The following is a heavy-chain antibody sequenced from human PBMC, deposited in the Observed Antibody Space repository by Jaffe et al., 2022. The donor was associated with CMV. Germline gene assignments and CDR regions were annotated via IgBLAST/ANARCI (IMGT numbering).Heavy chain of an antibody. J-gene: IGHJ6*03. CDR2: ISGSGGST. CDR3: VGNGSGSYSTIIYYYYYYMDV. CDR1: GFTFSSYA. V-gene: IGHV3-23*04. D-gene: IGHD3-10*01. Sequence: EVQLVESGGGLVQPGGSLRLSCAASGFTFSSYAMSWVRQAPGKGLEWVSAISGSGGSTYYADSVKGRFTISRDNSKNTLYLQMNSLRAEDTAVYYCVGNGSGSYSTIIYYYYYYMDVWGKGTTVTVSS.